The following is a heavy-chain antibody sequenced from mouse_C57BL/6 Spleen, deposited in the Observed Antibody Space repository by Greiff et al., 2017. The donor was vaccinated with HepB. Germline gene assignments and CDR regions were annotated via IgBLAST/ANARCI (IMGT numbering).Heavy chain of an antibody. V-gene: IGHV1-7*01. D-gene: IGHD2-1*01. CDR2: INPSSGYT. Sequence: QVQLQQSGAELAKPGASVKLSCKASGYTFTSYWMHWVKQRPGQGLEWIGYINPSSGYTKYNQKFKDKATLTADKSSSTAYMQLSSLTYEDSAVYYCARGKENYGNYDYAMDYWGQGTSVTVSS. J-gene: IGHJ4*01. CDR1: GYTFTSYW. CDR3: ARGKENYGNYDYAMDY.